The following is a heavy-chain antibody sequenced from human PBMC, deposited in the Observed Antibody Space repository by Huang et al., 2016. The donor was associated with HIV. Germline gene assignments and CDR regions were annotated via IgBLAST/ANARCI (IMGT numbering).Heavy chain of an antibody. CDR1: GFNFSSYG. J-gene: IGHJ4*02. Sequence: QVQLVESGGGVVQPGRSLRISCAASGFNFSSYGMHWVRQATGKGVEWVAVISYDAKTKYYADAVKGRFSISRDNSKTTVYLQLNSLRLEDTAVYYCAKGGLAAAVLDFWGQGTLVTVSS. CDR2: ISYDAKTK. V-gene: IGHV3-30*18. CDR3: AKGGLAAAVLDF. D-gene: IGHD6-13*01.